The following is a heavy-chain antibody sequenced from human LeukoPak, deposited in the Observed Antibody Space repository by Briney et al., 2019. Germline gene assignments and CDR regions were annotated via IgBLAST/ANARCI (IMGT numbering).Heavy chain of an antibody. D-gene: IGHD7-27*01. J-gene: IGHJ3*02. CDR2: INPNSGGT. CDR3: ARDMGLTGDVREEAFDI. Sequence: ASVKVSCKASGYTFTGYYMHWVRQAPGQGLEWMGWINPNSGGTNYAQEFQGRVTMTRDTSISTAYMELSRLRSDDTAVYYCARDMGLTGDVREEAFDIWGQGTMVTVSS. V-gene: IGHV1-2*02. CDR1: GYTFTGYY.